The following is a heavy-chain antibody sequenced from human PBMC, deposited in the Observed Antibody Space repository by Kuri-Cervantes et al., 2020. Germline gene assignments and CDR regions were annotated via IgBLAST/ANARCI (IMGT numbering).Heavy chain of an antibody. CDR3: ASSGAYY. Sequence: GEAPKISRVASGFMFRYKWMGWVRQAPGKGLEWVANMNEDGSGRYYLDSVKGRFIISRDNANNLLYLQMNNLRAEDTAVYYCASSGAYYWGQGTLVTVSS. CDR2: MNEDGSGR. CDR1: GFMFRYKW. V-gene: IGHV3-7*01. J-gene: IGHJ4*02. D-gene: IGHD1-26*01.